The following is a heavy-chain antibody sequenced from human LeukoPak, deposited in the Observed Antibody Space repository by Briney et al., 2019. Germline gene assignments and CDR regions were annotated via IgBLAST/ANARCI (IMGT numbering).Heavy chain of an antibody. CDR1: GFTFSSYA. CDR3: AKDLSVVRYGSGYFDY. CDR2: ISATGGST. V-gene: IGHV3-23*01. Sequence: PGGSLRLSCAAAGFTFSSYAMNWVRQAPGKGLEWVSGISATGGSTSYADSVKGRFTISRDNSKNTLYLQMHSQRAEDTAVYYCAKDLSVVRYGSGYFDYWGQGTLVTVSS. J-gene: IGHJ4*02. D-gene: IGHD3-10*01.